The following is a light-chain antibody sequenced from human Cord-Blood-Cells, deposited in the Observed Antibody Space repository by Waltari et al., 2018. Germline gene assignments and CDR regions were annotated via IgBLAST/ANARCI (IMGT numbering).Light chain of an antibody. CDR1: SSDVGCYNY. Sequence: QSALTQPASVSASPGQSITISRPGTSSDVGCYNYVSWYQQHPGKAPKLMIYDVSNRPSGVSNRFSGSKSGNTASLTISGLQAEDEADYYCSSYTSSSTVFGTGTKVTVL. J-gene: IGLJ1*01. CDR3: SSYTSSSTV. CDR2: DVS. V-gene: IGLV2-14*01.